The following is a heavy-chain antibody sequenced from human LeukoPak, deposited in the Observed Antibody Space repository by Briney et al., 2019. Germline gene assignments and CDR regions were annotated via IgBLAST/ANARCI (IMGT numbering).Heavy chain of an antibody. D-gene: IGHD1-26*01. Sequence: GGSLRLSCAASGFTVSSNYMSWVRQAPGKGLEWVSVIYSCGSTYYADSVKGRFTISRDSSKNTVFLQMNSLRAEDTAVYYCAKQGARFVETWNYFDGWGQGTLVSVSS. V-gene: IGHV3-66*04. CDR1: GFTVSSNY. CDR2: IYSCGST. CDR3: AKQGARFVETWNYFDG. J-gene: IGHJ4*02.